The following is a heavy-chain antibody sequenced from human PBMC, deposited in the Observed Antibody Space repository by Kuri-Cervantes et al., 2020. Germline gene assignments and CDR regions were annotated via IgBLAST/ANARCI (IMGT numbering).Heavy chain of an antibody. Sequence: GGSLRLSCAASGFTFSSYGMHWVRQAPGKGLEWVAVISYDGSNKYYADSVKGRFTISRDNSKNTLYLQMNSLRAEDTAVYYCARHTFDYDSSGYPYPAFDYWGQGTLVTVSS. V-gene: IGHV3-30*03. CDR2: ISYDGSNK. D-gene: IGHD3-22*01. CDR1: GFTFSSYG. J-gene: IGHJ4*02. CDR3: ARHTFDYDSSGYPYPAFDY.